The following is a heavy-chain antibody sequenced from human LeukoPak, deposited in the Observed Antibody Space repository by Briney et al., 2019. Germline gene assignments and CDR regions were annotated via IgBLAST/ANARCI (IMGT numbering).Heavy chain of an antibody. CDR3: AKDMGAAAVHNWFDP. Sequence: GGSLRLSCAASGFTFSSYWMSWVRQAPGKGLEWVANIKEDGSEKNYVDSVKGRFTISRDNAKNSLYLQMNSLRAEDTALYYCAKDMGAAAVHNWFDPWGQGTLVTVSS. CDR2: IKEDGSEK. CDR1: GFTFSSYW. V-gene: IGHV3-7*03. J-gene: IGHJ5*02. D-gene: IGHD6-13*01.